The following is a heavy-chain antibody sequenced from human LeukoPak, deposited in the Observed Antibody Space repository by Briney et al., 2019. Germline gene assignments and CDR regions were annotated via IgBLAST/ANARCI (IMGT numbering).Heavy chain of an antibody. CDR3: ARGLSEQQLVPDY. Sequence: ASVKVSCKASGNTFTGYYMHWVRQAPGQGLEWMGWINPNSGGTNYAQKFQGRVTMTRDTSISTAYMELSRLRSDDTAVYYCARGLSEQQLVPDYWGQGTLVTVSS. V-gene: IGHV1-2*02. D-gene: IGHD6-13*01. CDR2: INPNSGGT. CDR1: GNTFTGYY. J-gene: IGHJ4*02.